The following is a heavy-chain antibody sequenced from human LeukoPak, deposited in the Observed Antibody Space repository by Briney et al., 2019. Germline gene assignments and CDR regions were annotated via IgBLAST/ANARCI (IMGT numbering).Heavy chain of an antibody. CDR1: GGSISSYY. V-gene: IGHV4-59*12. CDR2: IYYSGST. J-gene: IGHJ5*02. Sequence: PSETLSLTCTVSGGSISSYYWSWIRQPPGKGLEWIGYIYYSGSTNYNPSLKSRVTISVDTSKNQFSLKLSSVTAADTAVYYCARDGPIYCSGGSCYSDWFDPWGQGTLVTVSS. D-gene: IGHD2-15*01. CDR3: ARDGPIYCSGGSCYSDWFDP.